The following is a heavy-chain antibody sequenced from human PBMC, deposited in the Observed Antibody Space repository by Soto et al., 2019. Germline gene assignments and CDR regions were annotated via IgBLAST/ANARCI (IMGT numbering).Heavy chain of an antibody. CDR2: IYYSGST. CDR1: GGSISSSSYY. J-gene: IGHJ6*03. V-gene: IGHV4-39*01. D-gene: IGHD6-13*01. Sequence: QLQLQESGPGLVKPSETLSLTCTVSGGSISSSSYYWGWIRQPPGKGLEWIGSIYYSGSTYYNPSLKSRVTISVDTSKNQFSLKLSSVTAADTAVYYCARQGAAAGYYMDVWGKGTTVTVSS. CDR3: ARQGAAAGYYMDV.